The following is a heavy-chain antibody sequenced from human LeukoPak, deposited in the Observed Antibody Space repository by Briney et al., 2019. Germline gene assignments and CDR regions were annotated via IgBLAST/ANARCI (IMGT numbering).Heavy chain of an antibody. CDR3: ATRYSVWPK. V-gene: IGHV4-4*02. J-gene: IGHJ4*02. Sequence: RSGTLSLTCAVSGGSITGSDWCWWTWVRQPPGKGLEWIGEIYHSGSTNYNPSLKSRVTISLDKSKNQFSLTLTSVTAADTAMYYCATRYSVWPKWGPGTLVTVSS. CDR1: GGSITGSDW. CDR2: IYHSGST. D-gene: IGHD5/OR15-5a*01.